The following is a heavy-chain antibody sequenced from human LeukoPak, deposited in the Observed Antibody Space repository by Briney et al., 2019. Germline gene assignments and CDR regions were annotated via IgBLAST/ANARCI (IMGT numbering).Heavy chain of an antibody. CDR3: AREYDYVWGSYHYFDY. D-gene: IGHD3-16*02. Sequence: GGSLRLSCAASGFTFSSYWMHWVRQAPGKGLVWVSRINSDGSSTSYADSVKGRFTISRDNAKNTLYLQMNSLRAEDTAVYYCAREYDYVWGSYHYFDYWGQGTLVTVSS. CDR1: GFTFSSYW. CDR2: INSDGSST. V-gene: IGHV3-74*01. J-gene: IGHJ4*02.